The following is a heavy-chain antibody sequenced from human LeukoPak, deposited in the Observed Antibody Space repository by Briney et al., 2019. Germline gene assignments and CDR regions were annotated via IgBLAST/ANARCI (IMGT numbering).Heavy chain of an antibody. CDR2: ISSSSSYI. CDR3: ARDTSYIVVIPVADRPFDY. V-gene: IGHV3-21*01. Sequence: GGSLRLSCAASGLTFSTYSMKWVRQAPGKGLEWVSSISSSSSYIFYADSVKGRFTVSRDNAKNSLYLQMNSLRAEDTAVYYCARDTSYIVVIPVADRPFDYWGQGSLVTVSS. J-gene: IGHJ4*02. CDR1: GLTFSTYS. D-gene: IGHD2-2*01.